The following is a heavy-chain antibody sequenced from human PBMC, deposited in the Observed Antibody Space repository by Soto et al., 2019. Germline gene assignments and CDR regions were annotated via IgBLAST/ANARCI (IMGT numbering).Heavy chain of an antibody. V-gene: IGHV1-2*02. D-gene: IGHD2-8*01. CDR2: INPNSGGT. J-gene: IGHJ5*02. CDR1: GYTFTGYY. Sequence: GASVKVSCKASGYTFTGYYMHWLRQAPGQGLEWMGWINPNSGGTNYAQKFQGRVTMTRDTSISTAYMELSRLRSDDTAVYYCARDGADIVLMVYATWFDPWGQGTLVTVS. CDR3: ARDGADIVLMVYATWFDP.